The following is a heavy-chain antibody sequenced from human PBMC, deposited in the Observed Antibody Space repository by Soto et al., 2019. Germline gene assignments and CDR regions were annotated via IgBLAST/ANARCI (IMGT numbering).Heavy chain of an antibody. CDR3: ARGSGSYNIDY. CDR2: IWYDGSDK. Sequence: GGSLRLSCTASGFTFGTYGMHWVRQAPGKGLEWVALIWYDGSDKFYADSVKGRFTISRDNSKNTLYLQMNSLRAEDTAVYYCARGSGSYNIDYWGQGTLVTV. V-gene: IGHV3-33*01. CDR1: GFTFGTYG. D-gene: IGHD1-26*01. J-gene: IGHJ4*02.